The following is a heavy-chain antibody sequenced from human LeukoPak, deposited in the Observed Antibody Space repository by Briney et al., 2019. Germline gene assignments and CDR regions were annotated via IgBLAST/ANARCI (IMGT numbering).Heavy chain of an antibody. V-gene: IGHV4-34*01. CDR2: INHSGST. D-gene: IGHD2-2*01. CDR1: GGSFSGYY. J-gene: IGHJ3*02. Sequence: PSETLSLTSAVYGGSFSGYYWSWIRQPPGKGLEWIGEINHSGSTNYNPSLKSRVTISVDTSKNQFSLKLSSVTAADTAVYYCARGDCSSTSCYNNPPPRAFDIWGQGTMVTVSS. CDR3: ARGDCSSTSCYNNPPPRAFDI.